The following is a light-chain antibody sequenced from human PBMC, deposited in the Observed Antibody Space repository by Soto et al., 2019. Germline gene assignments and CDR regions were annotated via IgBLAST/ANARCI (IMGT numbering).Light chain of an antibody. Sequence: QCVLTQPPSASGTPGQRVTISCSGSSFNIGSNSVNWYQQLPGAAPKLLIYSNNQRPSGVPDRFSGSKSGTSASLAISGLQSEDEADYYCAAWDDRLTGHVVFGGGTKVTVL. J-gene: IGLJ2*01. CDR3: AAWDDRLTGHVV. V-gene: IGLV1-44*01. CDR2: SNN. CDR1: SFNIGSNS.